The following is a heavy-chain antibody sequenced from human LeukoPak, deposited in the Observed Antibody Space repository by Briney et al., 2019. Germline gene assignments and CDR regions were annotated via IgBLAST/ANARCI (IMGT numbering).Heavy chain of an antibody. V-gene: IGHV3-73*01. CDR1: GFSFSGSA. CDR3: THHRIPYYYGMDV. J-gene: IGHJ6*02. Sequence: GGSLRLSCAASGFSFSGSAMHWVRQASGKGLEWVGRVRGKIHNYATAYAASVTGRFTISRDNSKSTLYLQVNSLRAEDTAVYYCTHHRIPYYYGMDVWGQGTTVTVSS. CDR2: VRGKIHNYAT. D-gene: IGHD1-14*01.